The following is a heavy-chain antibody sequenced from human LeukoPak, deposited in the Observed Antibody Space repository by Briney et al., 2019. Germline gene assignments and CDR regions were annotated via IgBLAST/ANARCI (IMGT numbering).Heavy chain of an antibody. CDR3: AKDSPLLWFGESSDGMDV. CDR1: GFTFSSYA. CDR2: VSDSGSST. J-gene: IGHJ6*02. V-gene: IGHV3-23*01. Sequence: GGSLRLSCAASGFTFSSYAMTWVRQAPGKGLEWVSAVSDSGSSTYYADSVKGRFTISRDNSKNTLYLQMNSLRAEDTAVYYCAKDSPLLWFGESSDGMDVWGQGTTVTVSS. D-gene: IGHD3-10*01.